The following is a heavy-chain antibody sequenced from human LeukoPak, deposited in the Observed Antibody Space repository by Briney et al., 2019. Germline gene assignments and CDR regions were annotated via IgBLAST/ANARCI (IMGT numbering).Heavy chain of an antibody. Sequence: GGSLRLSCAASGFTFSSYGMHWVRQAPGKGLEWVAVIWYDGSNKYYADSVKGRFTISRDNSKNTLYLQMNSLRAEDTAVYYCAKASAVAGTWYAFDIWGQGTMVTVSS. D-gene: IGHD6-19*01. V-gene: IGHV3-33*06. CDR1: GFTFSSYG. CDR3: AKASAVAGTWYAFDI. CDR2: IWYDGSNK. J-gene: IGHJ3*02.